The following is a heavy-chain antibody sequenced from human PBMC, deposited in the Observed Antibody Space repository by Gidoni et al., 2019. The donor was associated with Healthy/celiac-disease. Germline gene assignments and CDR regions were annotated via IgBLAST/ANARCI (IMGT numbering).Heavy chain of an antibody. CDR1: GFTFSSYA. J-gene: IGHJ4*02. V-gene: IGHV3-30-3*01. CDR2: ISYDGSNK. Sequence: QVQLVESGGGVVQPGRSLRLSCAASGFTFSSYAMHWVRQAPGKGLEWVAVISYDGSNKYYADSVKGRFTISRDNSKNTLYLQMNSLRAEDTAVYYCARARRYFDWLDYWGQGTLVTVSS. D-gene: IGHD3-9*01. CDR3: ARARRYFDWLDY.